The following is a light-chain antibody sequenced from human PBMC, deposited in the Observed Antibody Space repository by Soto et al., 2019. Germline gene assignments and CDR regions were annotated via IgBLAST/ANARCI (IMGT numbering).Light chain of an antibody. Sequence: DIVMTQTPLSSPVTLGQAASLSCRSSQSLVHNDGNTYLSWFQQRPGQPPRLLIYKVSDRFSGVPDRFSGSGAGTDFTMTISRVEVEDVVVYYCMQATQSPWTFGQGTKVEIK. V-gene: IGKV2-24*01. CDR1: QSLVHNDGNTY. CDR3: MQATQSPWT. CDR2: KVS. J-gene: IGKJ1*01.